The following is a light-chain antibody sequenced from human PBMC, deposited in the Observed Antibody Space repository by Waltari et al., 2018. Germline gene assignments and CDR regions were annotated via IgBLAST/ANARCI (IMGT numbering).Light chain of an antibody. CDR3: QQYDNYWT. CDR2: RAS. J-gene: IGKJ1*01. V-gene: IGKV1-5*03. CDR1: QSITNW. Sequence: DIQMTQSPSTLSASVGDRVTITCRASQSITNWLAWYQQKPGNAPKLLIYRASNLERGVPSRFSGSGSGTEFTLTISSLQPDDFATDYCQQYDNYWTFGQGTKVEIK.